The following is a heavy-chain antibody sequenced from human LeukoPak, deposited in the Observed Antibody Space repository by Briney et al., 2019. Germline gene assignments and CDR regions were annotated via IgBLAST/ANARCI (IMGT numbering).Heavy chain of an antibody. CDR1: GFTFSSYE. V-gene: IGHV3-7*01. CDR3: ARVLNHYYDSSGFDY. J-gene: IGHJ4*02. CDR2: INQDGSEK. D-gene: IGHD3-22*01. Sequence: PGGSLRLSCAASGFTFSSYEMNWVRQAPGKGLEWVANINQDGSEKYYVDSVRGRFAISRDNAKNSLYLQMNSLRAEDTAVYYCARVLNHYYDSSGFDYWGQGTLVTVSS.